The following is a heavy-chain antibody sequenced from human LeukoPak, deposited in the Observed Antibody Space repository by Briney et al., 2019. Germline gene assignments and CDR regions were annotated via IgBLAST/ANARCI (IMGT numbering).Heavy chain of an antibody. CDR3: ARDLYGSSSGWFDP. V-gene: IGHV1-8*01. J-gene: IGHJ5*02. CDR2: MNPNSGNT. D-gene: IGHD6-6*01. Sequence: GASVEVSCKASGYTFTSYDINWVRQATGQGLEWMGWMNPNSGNTGYAQEFQGRVTMTRNTSISTAYMELSSLRSEDTAVYYCARDLYGSSSGWFDPWGQGTLVTVSS. CDR1: GYTFTSYD.